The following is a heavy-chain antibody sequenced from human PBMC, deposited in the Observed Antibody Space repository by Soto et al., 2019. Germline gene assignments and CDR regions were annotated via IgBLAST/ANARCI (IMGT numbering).Heavy chain of an antibody. CDR1: GFTFSSYL. J-gene: IGHJ4*01. V-gene: IGHV3-30-3*01. CDR2: ISYDGSNK. D-gene: IGHD3-22*01. Sequence: QVQLVESGGGVVQPGRSLRLSCEASGFTFSSYLMCWVRQAPGKGLEWVAIISYDGSNKYYADSVKGRFTISRDNSKNTLYLQMNSLGAEDAAAYYCARDSYYHDGSGRSGGDFDYWGHGTLVTVTS. CDR3: ARDSYYHDGSGRSGGDFDY.